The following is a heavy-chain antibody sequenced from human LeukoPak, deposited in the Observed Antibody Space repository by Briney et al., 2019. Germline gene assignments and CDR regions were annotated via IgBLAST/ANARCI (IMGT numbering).Heavy chain of an antibody. D-gene: IGHD3-22*01. CDR3: ARAHYYDSSGLDF. Sequence: GGSLRLSCAASGFTFSSYEMNWVRQAPGKGLEWVSYISSSGSTIYYADSLKGRFTISTDNAKNSLYLQMNSLRAEDTAVYYCARAHYYDSSGLDFWGQGTLVTVSS. J-gene: IGHJ4*02. CDR2: ISSSGSTI. V-gene: IGHV3-48*03. CDR1: GFTFSSYE.